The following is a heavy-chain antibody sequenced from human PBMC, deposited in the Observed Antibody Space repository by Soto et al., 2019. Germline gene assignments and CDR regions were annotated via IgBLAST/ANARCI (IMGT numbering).Heavy chain of an antibody. CDR2: ITGSGSSS. V-gene: IGHV3-23*01. Sequence: LRLSCAASRFTFSTYAMTWVRQAPGKGLERVSVITGSGSSSYYADSVKGRFTISRDNSKNMLYLQVKSLRAEDTAVYYCAKMGFRSSTGSYDYTMDVWGRGTTVTVSS. CDR1: RFTFSTYA. D-gene: IGHD5-12*01. CDR3: AKMGFRSSTGSYDYTMDV. J-gene: IGHJ6*02.